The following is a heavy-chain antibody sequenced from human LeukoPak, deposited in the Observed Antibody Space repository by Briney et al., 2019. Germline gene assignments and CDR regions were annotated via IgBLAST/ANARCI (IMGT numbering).Heavy chain of an antibody. V-gene: IGHV1-18*01. CDR3: ARDPYHRLGPPLDL. CDR2: ISTSNGDT. J-gene: IGHJ5*02. CDR1: GYTFTNSD. Sequence: GASVKVSCRASGYTFTNSDITWVRQAPGQGLEWMGRISTSNGDTNYAAKLQGRVTMTTDTSTSMVYMELGSLTFDDTAVYFCARDPYHRLGPPLDLWGQGTLVTVSS. D-gene: IGHD1-14*01.